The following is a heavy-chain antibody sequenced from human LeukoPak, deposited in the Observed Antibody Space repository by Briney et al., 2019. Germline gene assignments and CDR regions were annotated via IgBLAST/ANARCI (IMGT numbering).Heavy chain of an antibody. J-gene: IGHJ3*02. V-gene: IGHV1-24*01. CDR3: ATDGPQGGSRFLEWLPPVTDAFDI. CDR2: FDPEDGET. D-gene: IGHD3-3*01. CDR1: GYTLTELS. Sequence: GASVKVSCKVSGYTLTELSMHWVRQAPGKGLEWMGGFDPEDGETIYAQKFQGRVTMTEDTSTDTAYMELSSLRSEDTAVYYCATDGPQGGSRFLEWLPPVTDAFDIWGQGTMVTVSS.